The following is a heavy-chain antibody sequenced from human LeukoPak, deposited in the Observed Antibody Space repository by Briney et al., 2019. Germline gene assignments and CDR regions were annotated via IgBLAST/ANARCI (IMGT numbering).Heavy chain of an antibody. D-gene: IGHD2-15*01. CDR3: ARDPGRSGGSCYSDY. CDR2: ISSSGTYI. J-gene: IGHJ4*02. V-gene: IGHV3-21*01. CDR1: GFTFGSFS. Sequence: GGSLRLSCAASGFTFGSFSMTWVRQAPGKGLEWVSSISSSGTYIYYADSVKGRFTISRDNAKNSLYLQMNSLRAEDTAVYYRARDPGRSGGSCYSDYWGQGTLVTVSS.